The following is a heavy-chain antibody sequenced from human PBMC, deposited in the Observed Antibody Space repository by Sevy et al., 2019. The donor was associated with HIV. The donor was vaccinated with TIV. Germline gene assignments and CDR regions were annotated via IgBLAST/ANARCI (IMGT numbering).Heavy chain of an antibody. Sequence: GGSLRLSCAASGFTFSSYAMSWVRQAPGKGLEWVSAISGSGGSTYYADSVKGRFTIPRDNSKNTLYLQMNSLRAEDTAVYYCAKNLSPRELTDAFDIWGQGTMVTVSS. V-gene: IGHV3-23*01. J-gene: IGHJ3*02. CDR3: AKNLSPRELTDAFDI. D-gene: IGHD1-26*01. CDR1: GFTFSSYA. CDR2: ISGSGGST.